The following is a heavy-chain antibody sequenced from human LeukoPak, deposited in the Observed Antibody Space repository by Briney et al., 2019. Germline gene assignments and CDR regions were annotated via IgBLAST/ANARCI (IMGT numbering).Heavy chain of an antibody. V-gene: IGHV3-21*01. J-gene: IGHJ6*03. CDR1: GFTFSSYS. CDR3: ARDGFTTDTYYYYYMDV. D-gene: IGHD3-22*01. CDR2: ISSSSSYI. Sequence: GGSLRLSCAASGFTFSSYSMNWVRQAPGKGLEWVSSISSSSSYIYYADSVKGRFTISRDNAKNSLYLQMNSLRAEDTAVYYCARDGFTTDTYYYYYMDVWGKGTTVTVSS.